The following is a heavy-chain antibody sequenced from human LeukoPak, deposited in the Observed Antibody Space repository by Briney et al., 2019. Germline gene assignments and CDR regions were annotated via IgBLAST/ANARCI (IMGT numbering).Heavy chain of an antibody. J-gene: IGHJ5*02. D-gene: IGHD2-15*01. CDR3: ANAVVAATQGWFDP. Sequence: GGSLRLSCAASGFTFSIFAMSWVRQAPGKGLEWVSAISGSGGSTYYADSVKGRFTISRDKSKNTLYLQMNSLRAEDTAVYYCANAVVAATQGWFDPWGQGTLVTVSS. CDR1: GFTFSIFA. V-gene: IGHV3-23*01. CDR2: ISGSGGST.